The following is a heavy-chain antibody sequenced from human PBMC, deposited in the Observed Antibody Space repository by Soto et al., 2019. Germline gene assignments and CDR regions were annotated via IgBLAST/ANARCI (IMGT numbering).Heavy chain of an antibody. Sequence: SETLSLTCSVPGGSINSYWWSWIRQPAGKGLEWIGRVYSSGTTDYNPSLNSRATMSVETSKNQFSLKLSSVTAADTAVYYCARDIGSYAYGEGYWGQGIQVTVSS. CDR2: VYSSGTT. V-gene: IGHV4-4*07. CDR1: GGSINSYW. J-gene: IGHJ4*02. D-gene: IGHD3-10*01. CDR3: ARDIGSYAYGEGY.